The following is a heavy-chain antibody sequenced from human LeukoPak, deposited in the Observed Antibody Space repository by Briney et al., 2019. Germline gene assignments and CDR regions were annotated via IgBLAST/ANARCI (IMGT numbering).Heavy chain of an antibody. D-gene: IGHD3-3*01. J-gene: IGHJ3*02. V-gene: IGHV3-48*03. CDR2: ISSSCSTI. Sequence: GGSLRLSCAASGFTFSSYEMNWVRQAPGKGLEWVSYISSSCSTIYYADSGKGRFTISRDDAKNSLYLQMNSLRAEDTAVYYCARGGAEVLRFLEWLETDAFDIWGQGTMVTVSP. CDR3: ARGGAEVLRFLEWLETDAFDI. CDR1: GFTFSSYE.